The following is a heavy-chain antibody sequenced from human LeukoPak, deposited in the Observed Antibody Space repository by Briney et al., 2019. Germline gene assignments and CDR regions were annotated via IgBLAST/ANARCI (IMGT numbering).Heavy chain of an antibody. Sequence: ASETLSLTCAVYGGSFSGYYWSWIRQPPGKGLEWIGEINHSGSTNYNPSLKSRVTISVDTSKNQFSLKLSSVTAADTAVYYCARGRGYCSSTSCYTRGITGTLGFGPWGQGTLVTVSS. CDR2: INHSGST. D-gene: IGHD2-2*02. CDR1: GGSFSGYY. V-gene: IGHV4-34*01. J-gene: IGHJ5*02. CDR3: ARGRGYCSSTSCYTRGITGTLGFGP.